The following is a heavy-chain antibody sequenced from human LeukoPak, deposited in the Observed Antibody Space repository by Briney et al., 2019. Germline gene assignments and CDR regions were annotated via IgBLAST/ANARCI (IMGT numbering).Heavy chain of an antibody. CDR3: ARESYSSSYLFDF. Sequence: SETLSLTCGVYGGSFSAYYWSWIRQPPGKGLEWIGEIYHSGSTNYNPSLKSRVTISVDTSKNQFSLKLSSVTAADTAVYYCARESYSSSYLFDFWGQGTLVTVSS. D-gene: IGHD6-6*01. CDR2: IYHSGST. J-gene: IGHJ4*02. V-gene: IGHV4-34*01. CDR1: GGSFSAYY.